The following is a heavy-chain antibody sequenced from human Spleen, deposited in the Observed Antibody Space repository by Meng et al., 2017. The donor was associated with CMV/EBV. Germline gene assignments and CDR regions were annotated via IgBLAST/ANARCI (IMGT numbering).Heavy chain of an antibody. CDR1: GFSFNTYW. CDR2: IKPDGNEK. CDR3: ARAFTSGLSYAFDI. D-gene: IGHD5-12*01. V-gene: IGHV3-7*01. Sequence: GESLKISCAASGFSFNTYWMSWVRQAPGKGLEWLANIKPDGNEKYYADSVKGRFTISRDNAKKSLFLQMNSLRAEDTAVYYCARAFTSGLSYAFDIWGQGTMVTVSS. J-gene: IGHJ3*02.